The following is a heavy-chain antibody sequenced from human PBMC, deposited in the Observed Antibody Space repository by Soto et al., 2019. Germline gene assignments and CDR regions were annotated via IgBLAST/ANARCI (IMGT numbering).Heavy chain of an antibody. CDR2: IYNSGST. Sequence: QVQLQESGPGLVKPSETLSLTCTVSGPSISSYYWNWIRQPPGKGLEWIGYIYNSGSTNYNPSLKSRVPISEDTSKNQFSLRLRSVTAADTAVYYCARWYRSGWYGWLDPWGQGTLVTVSS. CDR1: GPSISSYY. D-gene: IGHD6-19*01. CDR3: ARWYRSGWYGWLDP. V-gene: IGHV4-59*01. J-gene: IGHJ5*02.